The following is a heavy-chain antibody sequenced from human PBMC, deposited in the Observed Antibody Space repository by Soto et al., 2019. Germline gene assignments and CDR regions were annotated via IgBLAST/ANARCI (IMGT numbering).Heavy chain of an antibody. CDR2: MSATDGRS. V-gene: IGHV3-23*01. CDR1: GFSLNNYA. CDR3: AKDPNGDYVGGFDF. J-gene: IGHJ3*01. D-gene: IGHD4-17*01. Sequence: EVQLLESGGGLVQPGGSLRLSCAASGFSLNNYAMTWVRQAPGKGLEWVSSMSATDGRSYYADSVKGRFTISRDDSKSTLYLQMNSVRVEDTAVCYCAKDPNGDYVGGFDFWGQGTMVTV.